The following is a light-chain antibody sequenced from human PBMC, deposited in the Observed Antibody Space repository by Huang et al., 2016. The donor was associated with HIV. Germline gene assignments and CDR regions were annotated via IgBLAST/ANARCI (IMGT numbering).Light chain of an antibody. CDR3: QQYDSSPWT. V-gene: IGKV3-20*01. CDR1: QSVSSSY. CDR2: GPS. J-gene: IGKJ1*01. Sequence: ELVLTQSPGTLSLSPGERATLSCRADQSVSSSYLAWYQQKPGQAPRLLFYGPSSRATGIPDRFSGSGSGTDFTLTISRLEPEDFAVYYCQQYDSSPWTFGPGTKVEIK.